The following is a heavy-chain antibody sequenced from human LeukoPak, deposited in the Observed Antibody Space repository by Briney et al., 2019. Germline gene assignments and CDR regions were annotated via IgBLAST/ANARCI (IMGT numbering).Heavy chain of an antibody. V-gene: IGHV3-48*01. CDR3: ARDIPNYDSSGYPDY. J-gene: IGHJ4*02. Sequence: PGGSLRLSCAASGLTFSSYSMNWVRQAPGKGLEWVSYISSSSSTIYYADSVKGRFTISRDNAKNSLYLQMNSLRAEDTAVYYCARDIPNYDSSGYPDYWGQGTLVTVSS. CDR1: GLTFSSYS. CDR2: ISSSSSTI. D-gene: IGHD3-22*01.